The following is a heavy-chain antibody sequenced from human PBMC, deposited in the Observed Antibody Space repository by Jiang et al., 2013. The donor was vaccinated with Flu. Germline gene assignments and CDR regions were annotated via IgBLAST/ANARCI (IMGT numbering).Heavy chain of an antibody. CDR3: AKAGAVAGTDWFDP. D-gene: IGHD6-19*01. CDR2: IIPILGIA. Sequence: VKKPGSSVKVSCKASGGTFSSYAISWVRQAPGQGLEWMGRIIPILGIANYAQKFQGRVTITADKSTSTAYMELSSLRSEDTAVYYCAKAGAVAGTDWFDPWGQGTLVTVSS. V-gene: IGHV1-69*04. CDR1: GGTFSSYA. J-gene: IGHJ5*02.